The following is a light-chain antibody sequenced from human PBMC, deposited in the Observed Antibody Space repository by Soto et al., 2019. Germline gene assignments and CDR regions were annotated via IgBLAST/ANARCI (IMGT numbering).Light chain of an antibody. V-gene: IGKV3-15*01. J-gene: IGKJ1*01. Sequence: EMVMTQSPATLSVSPGERATLSCRASQSVSSNLAWYQQKPGQAPRLLIYGASTRATGIPARFSGSGSGTEFTLTISSLQSEDFAVYYCHQYGSSVRAFGQGTKLEIK. CDR2: GAS. CDR1: QSVSSN. CDR3: HQYGSSVRA.